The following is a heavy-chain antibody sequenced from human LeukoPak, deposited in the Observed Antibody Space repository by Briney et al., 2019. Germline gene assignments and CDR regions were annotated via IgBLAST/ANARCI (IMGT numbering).Heavy chain of an antibody. Sequence: SETLSLTCTVYGGSFSGYYWSWIRQPPGKGLEWLGEINHSGSTNYNPSLKSRVTISLGMSKNQFSLKLSSVTAADTAVYYCARLPMAVTPHVDYWGQGTLVTVSS. CDR1: GGSFSGYY. CDR2: INHSGST. D-gene: IGHD2-21*02. V-gene: IGHV4-34*01. J-gene: IGHJ4*02. CDR3: ARLPMAVTPHVDY.